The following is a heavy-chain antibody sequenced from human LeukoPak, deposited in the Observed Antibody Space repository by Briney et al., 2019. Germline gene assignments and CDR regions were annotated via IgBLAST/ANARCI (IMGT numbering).Heavy chain of an antibody. Sequence: SETLSLTCTVSGGSISSGSYYWSWIRQPAGKGLEWIGRIYTSGSTNYNPSLKSRVTISVDTSKNQFSLKLSPVTAADTAVYYCARAGSSTSATGLPDDYYYYMDVWGKGTTVTVSS. CDR2: IYTSGST. D-gene: IGHD2-2*01. V-gene: IGHV4-61*02. CDR1: GGSISSGSYY. CDR3: ARAGSSTSATGLPDDYYYYMDV. J-gene: IGHJ6*03.